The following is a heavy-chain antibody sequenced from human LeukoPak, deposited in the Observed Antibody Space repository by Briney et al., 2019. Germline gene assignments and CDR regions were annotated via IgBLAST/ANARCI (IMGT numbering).Heavy chain of an antibody. D-gene: IGHD6-13*01. CDR1: GGSFSGYY. Sequence: SETLSLTCAVYGGSFSGYYWSWIRQPPGKGLEWIGEINHSGSTNYNPSLKSRVTISVDTSKNQFSLKLSSVTAADTAVYYCARRRGAAAGKDLLWYFDLWGRGTLVTVSS. CDR2: INHSGST. J-gene: IGHJ2*01. CDR3: ARRRGAAAGKDLLWYFDL. V-gene: IGHV4-34*01.